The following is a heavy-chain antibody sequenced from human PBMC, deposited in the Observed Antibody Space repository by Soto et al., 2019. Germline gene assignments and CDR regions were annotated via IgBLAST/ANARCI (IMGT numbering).Heavy chain of an antibody. J-gene: IGHJ4*02. Sequence: EVQLLESGGGLVQPGGSLRLSCAASGFTFSSYAMSWVRQAPGKGLEWVATISGSGSNTYYADSVKGRFTISRDNSKNTRYMQMNSLRAEDTAVYYCAKSRWSDIVLMVYDYWGQGTLGTVSS. CDR2: ISGSGSNT. V-gene: IGHV3-23*01. CDR3: AKSRWSDIVLMVYDY. CDR1: GFTFSSYA. D-gene: IGHD2-8*01.